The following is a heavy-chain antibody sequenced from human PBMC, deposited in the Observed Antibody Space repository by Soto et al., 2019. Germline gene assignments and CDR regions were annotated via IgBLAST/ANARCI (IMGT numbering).Heavy chain of an antibody. CDR1: GITFSSYA. D-gene: IGHD2-15*01. V-gene: IGHV3-23*01. CDR3: ARDQGTVVTQTLNY. J-gene: IGHJ4*02. CDR2: ISGSGDST. Sequence: EVQLLESGGGLVQPGGSLRLSCAASGITFSSYAMSWVRQAPGKGLEWVSAISGSGDSTYYADSVKGRFTISRDNSKNTLYLQMSSLRAEDTAVYHCARDQGTVVTQTLNYWGQGGLVTVSS.